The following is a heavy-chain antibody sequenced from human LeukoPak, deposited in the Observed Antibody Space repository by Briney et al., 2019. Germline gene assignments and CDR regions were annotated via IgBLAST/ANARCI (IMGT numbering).Heavy chain of an antibody. D-gene: IGHD5-12*01. J-gene: IGHJ4*02. CDR1: GGTFSSYA. CDR2: INPNSGGT. Sequence: ASVKVSCKASGGTFSSYAISWVRQAPGQGLEWMGRINPNSGGTNYAQKFQGRVTMTRDTSISAAYMELSRLRSDDTAVYYCASRIEWAYDYWGQGTLVTVSS. V-gene: IGHV1-2*06. CDR3: ASRIEWAYDY.